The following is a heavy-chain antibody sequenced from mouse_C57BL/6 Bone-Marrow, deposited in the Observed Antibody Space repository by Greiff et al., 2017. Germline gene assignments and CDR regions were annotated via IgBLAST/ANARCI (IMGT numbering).Heavy chain of an antibody. CDR1: GFSFNTYA. D-gene: IGHD1-1*01. CDR3: VRHEDYGSRYDWYFDV. Sequence: EVKLQESGGGLVQPKGSLKLSCAASGFSFNTYAMNWVRQAPGKGLEWVARIRSKSNNYATYYADSVKDRFTIYRDDSESMLYLQINNLKTEDTAMYYCVRHEDYGSRYDWYFDVWGTGTTVTVSS. J-gene: IGHJ1*03. V-gene: IGHV10-1*01. CDR2: IRSKSNNYAT.